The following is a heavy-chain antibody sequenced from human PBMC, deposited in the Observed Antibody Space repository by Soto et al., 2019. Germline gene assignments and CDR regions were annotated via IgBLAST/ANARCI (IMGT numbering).Heavy chain of an antibody. Sequence: PGGSLRLSCAASRFTFSTYAMHWVRQAPGKGLEWVAVISNDGSHKHYADSVKGRFTISRDNSKNTVYLQMNSLRPEDTAIYYCARGPHFATFGVVRGHFDSWGQGTLVTVSS. CDR2: ISNDGSHK. CDR1: RFTFSTYA. CDR3: ARGPHFATFGVVRGHFDS. D-gene: IGHD3-3*01. V-gene: IGHV3-30-3*01. J-gene: IGHJ4*02.